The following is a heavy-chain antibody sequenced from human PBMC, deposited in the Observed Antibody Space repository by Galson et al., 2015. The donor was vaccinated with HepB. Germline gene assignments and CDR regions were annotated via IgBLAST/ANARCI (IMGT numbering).Heavy chain of an antibody. D-gene: IGHD3-10*01. Sequence: SLRLSCAASGFTFSSYAMHWVRQAPGKGLEWVAVISYDGSNKYYADSVKGRFTISRDNSKNTLYLQMNSLRAEDTAVYYCARDPDYYGSGSYSPDYWGQGTLVTVSS. CDR1: GFTFSSYA. CDR3: ARDPDYYGSGSYSPDY. J-gene: IGHJ4*02. CDR2: ISYDGSNK. V-gene: IGHV3-30*04.